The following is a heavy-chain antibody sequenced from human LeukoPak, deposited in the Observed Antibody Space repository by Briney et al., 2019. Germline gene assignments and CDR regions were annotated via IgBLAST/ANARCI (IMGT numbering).Heavy chain of an antibody. D-gene: IGHD2/OR15-2a*01. V-gene: IGHV3-30*02. CDR1: GFTFSSFG. J-gene: IGHJ5*02. CDR2: IRYDGSNK. CDR3: ASTYCHTASCLRPFDP. Sequence: GGSLRLSCAASGFTFSSFGIHWVRQAPGKGLEWVAFIRYDGSNKYYADSVKGRFTISRDNPKNTLYLQMNSLRAEDTAVYFCASTYCHTASCLRPFDPWGQGTLVTVSS.